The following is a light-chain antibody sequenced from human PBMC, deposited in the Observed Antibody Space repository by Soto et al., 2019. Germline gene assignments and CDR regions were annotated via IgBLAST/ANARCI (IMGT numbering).Light chain of an antibody. J-gene: IGLJ2*01. CDR1: SSDVGGYNY. Sequence: QSALTQPACVSGSPGQSITISCTGTSSDVGGYNYVSWYQQHPGKAPKLMIYDVSNRPSGVSNRFSGSKSGNTASLTISGLQAEDEADYYCSSYTSSSTLWVFGGGTKVTV. CDR3: SSYTSSSTLWV. CDR2: DVS. V-gene: IGLV2-14*01.